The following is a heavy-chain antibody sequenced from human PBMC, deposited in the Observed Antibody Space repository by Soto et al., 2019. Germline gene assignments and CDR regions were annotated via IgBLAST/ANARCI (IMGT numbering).Heavy chain of an antibody. D-gene: IGHD2-15*01. Sequence: GXSVEVSWRASGYAFTSYGISWVREAPGQGLEWMGWISAYNGNTNYAQKLQGRVTMTTDTSTSTAYMELRSLRSDDTAVYYCARANVVAATYDAFDIWGQGTMVTVSS. CDR3: ARANVVAATYDAFDI. CDR2: ISAYNGNT. J-gene: IGHJ3*02. CDR1: GYAFTSYG. V-gene: IGHV1-18*04.